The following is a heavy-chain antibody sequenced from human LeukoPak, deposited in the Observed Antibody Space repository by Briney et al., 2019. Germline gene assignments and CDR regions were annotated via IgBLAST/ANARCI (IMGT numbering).Heavy chain of an antibody. CDR1: GFTFSSYS. J-gene: IGHJ6*03. CDR3: ARAYTVTGYYYYMDV. D-gene: IGHD4-17*01. V-gene: IGHV3-48*04. CDR2: ISRSSSTI. Sequence: GGSLRLSCAASGFTFSSYSMNWVRQAPGKGLEWVSQISRSSSTIYYADSVKGRFIISRDNAKNSLYLQMNSLRAEDTALYYCARAYTVTGYYYYMDVWGKGTTVTVSS.